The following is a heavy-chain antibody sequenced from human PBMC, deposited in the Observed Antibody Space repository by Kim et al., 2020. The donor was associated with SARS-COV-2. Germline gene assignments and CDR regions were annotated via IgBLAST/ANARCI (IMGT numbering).Heavy chain of an antibody. Sequence: SETLSLTCSVSGYSISRGYYWGWIRQPPGKGLEWIGSWYHTGTTYYNPSLKSRVTMSVDTSKNQFSLKLSSVTAADTAVYYCARGVWFGESSTFFDYWGQGPLVTVPS. CDR2: WYHTGTT. CDR3: ARGVWFGESSTFFDY. D-gene: IGHD3-10*01. J-gene: IGHJ4*02. V-gene: IGHV4-38-2*02. CDR1: GYSISRGYY.